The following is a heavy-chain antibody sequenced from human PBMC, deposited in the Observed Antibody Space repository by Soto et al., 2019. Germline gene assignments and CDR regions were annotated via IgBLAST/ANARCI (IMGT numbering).Heavy chain of an antibody. J-gene: IGHJ6*02. CDR2: ISYDGSNK. D-gene: IGHD1-26*01. CDR1: GFTFSSYG. CDR3: AKDVVVGATTGLGDYYYYYGMDV. V-gene: IGHV3-30*18. Sequence: GGSVRLSFAASGFTFSSYGMHWVRQAPGKGLEWVAVISYDGSNKYYADSVKGRFTISRDNSKNTLYLQMNSLRAEDTAVYYCAKDVVVGATTGLGDYYYYYGMDVWGQGTTVTV.